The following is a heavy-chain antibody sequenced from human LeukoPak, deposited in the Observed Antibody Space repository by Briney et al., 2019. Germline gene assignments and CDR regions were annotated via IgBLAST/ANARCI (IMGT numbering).Heavy chain of an antibody. CDR3: ARGLKFNGYPVDY. D-gene: IGHD5-18*01. CDR2: MNPNSGNT. V-gene: IGHV1-8*01. CDR1: GYTFTSYD. Sequence: GASVKVSCKASGYTFTSYDINWVRQATGQGLEWMGWMNPNSGNTGYAQKFQGRVAMTRNTSISTAYMELSSLRSEDTAVYYCARGLKFNGYPVDYWGQGTLVTVSS. J-gene: IGHJ4*02.